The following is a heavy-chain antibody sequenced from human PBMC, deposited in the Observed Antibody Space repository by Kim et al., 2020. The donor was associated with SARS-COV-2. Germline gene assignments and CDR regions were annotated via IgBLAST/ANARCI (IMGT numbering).Heavy chain of an antibody. V-gene: IGHV4-34*01. CDR3: ARGEYSSSWYGKHNWFDP. Sequence: SETLSLTCAVYGGSFSGYYWSWIRQPPGKGLEWIGEINHSGSTNYNPSLKSRVTISVDTSKNQFSLKLSSVTAADTAVYYCARGEYSSSWYGKHNWFDPWGQGTLLTVSS. CDR1: GGSFSGYY. D-gene: IGHD6-13*01. J-gene: IGHJ5*02. CDR2: INHSGST.